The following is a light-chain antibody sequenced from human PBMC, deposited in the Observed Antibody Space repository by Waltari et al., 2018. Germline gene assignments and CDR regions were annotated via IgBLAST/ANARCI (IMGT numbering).Light chain of an antibody. Sequence: QSALTQPASVSGSPGQSITISCTATISDVGGYNHVSWYQQHPGKAPKLMIYDVSNRPSGVSNRFSGSKSGNTASLTISGLQAEDEADYYCSSYTSSSVVFGGGTKLTVL. CDR2: DVS. V-gene: IGLV2-14*01. CDR3: SSYTSSSVV. CDR1: ISDVGGYNH. J-gene: IGLJ2*01.